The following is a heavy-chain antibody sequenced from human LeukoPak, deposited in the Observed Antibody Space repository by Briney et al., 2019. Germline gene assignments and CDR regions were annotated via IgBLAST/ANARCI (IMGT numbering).Heavy chain of an antibody. V-gene: IGHV4-38-2*02. CDR1: GDSIRSYY. Sequence: PSETLSLTCTVSGDSIRSYYWSWIRQPPGKGLEWIGSIYYSGSTYSNPSLKSRVTISIDTSKNQLSLKLSSVTAADTAVYYCARAREPLVYTYYFDYWGQGTLVTVSS. J-gene: IGHJ4*02. CDR3: ARAREPLVYTYYFDY. CDR2: IYYSGST. D-gene: IGHD6-13*01.